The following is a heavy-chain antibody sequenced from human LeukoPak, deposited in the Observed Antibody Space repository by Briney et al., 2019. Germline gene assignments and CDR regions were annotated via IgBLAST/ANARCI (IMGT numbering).Heavy chain of an antibody. CDR2: IDYSGST. D-gene: IGHD6-19*01. CDR1: GGSISSSSYY. Sequence: SVTLSLTCTVSGGSISSSSYYWGWTSQPPGKGLEWIGSIDYSGSTYYNPSHKSRVTISVDTSKNQFSLKLSSVTAADTAVYYCARQRAVAVAGIDYWGQGTLVTVSS. CDR3: ARQRAVAVAGIDY. V-gene: IGHV4-39*01. J-gene: IGHJ4*02.